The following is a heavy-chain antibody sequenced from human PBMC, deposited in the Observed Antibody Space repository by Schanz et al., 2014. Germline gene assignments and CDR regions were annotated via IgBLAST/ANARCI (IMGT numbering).Heavy chain of an antibody. V-gene: IGHV1-3*01. CDR3: ARDLTVDTGYVVHYYYDGMDV. CDR2: INVGNGNM. D-gene: IGHD5-12*01. J-gene: IGHJ6*02. CDR1: GYTFTSYS. Sequence: QVQLVQSGAEVKKPGASVKVSCKASGYTFTSYSIHWVRQAPGQGLEWMGWINVGNGNMKYSQKFQGRVTITRDTSASTADMELTSLRSEDTAVYFCARDLTVDTGYVVHYYYDGMDVWGQGTTGTVSS.